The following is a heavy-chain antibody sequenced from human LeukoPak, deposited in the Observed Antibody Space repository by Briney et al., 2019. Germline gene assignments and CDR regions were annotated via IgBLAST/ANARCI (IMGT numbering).Heavy chain of an antibody. Sequence: ASVKVSCKTSGYTFSANYLHWVRQAPGQGLEWMGWINPNSGGTYYAQKFQGRVTLTRDRSISTAYMELNGLRSDDTALYYCARERVAPGRMIDFWGQGTPVAVSS. D-gene: IGHD6-13*01. CDR3: ARERVAPGRMIDF. J-gene: IGHJ4*02. CDR1: GYTFSANY. CDR2: INPNSGGT. V-gene: IGHV1-2*02.